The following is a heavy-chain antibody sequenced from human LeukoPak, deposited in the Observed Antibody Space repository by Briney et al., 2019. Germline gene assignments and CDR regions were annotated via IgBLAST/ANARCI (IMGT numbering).Heavy chain of an antibody. CDR2: INPNSGGT. CDR3: ARDDYVWGSYRYRFHDAFDI. D-gene: IGHD3-16*02. CDR1: GYTFTGYY. Sequence: ASVKVSCKASGYTFTGYYMHWVRQAPGQGLEWMGWINPNSGGTNYAQKFQGRVTMTRDTSISTAYMELSRLRSDDTAVYYCARDDYVWGSYRYRFHDAFDIWGQGTMVTVSS. V-gene: IGHV1-2*02. J-gene: IGHJ3*02.